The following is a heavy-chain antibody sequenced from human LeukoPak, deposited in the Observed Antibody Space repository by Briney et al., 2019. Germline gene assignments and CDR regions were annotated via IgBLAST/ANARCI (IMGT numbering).Heavy chain of an antibody. V-gene: IGHV3-21*01. CDR1: GFTFSSYS. CDR2: ISSSSSYI. Sequence: KSGGSLRLSCAASGFTFSSYSMNWVRQAPGKGLEWVSSISSSSSYIYYADSVKGRFTISRDNAKNSLYLQMNSLRAEDTAVYYCARDRAYYDILTGTPFDAFDVWGQGTMVTVSS. CDR3: ARDRAYYDILTGTPFDAFDV. J-gene: IGHJ3*01. D-gene: IGHD3-9*01.